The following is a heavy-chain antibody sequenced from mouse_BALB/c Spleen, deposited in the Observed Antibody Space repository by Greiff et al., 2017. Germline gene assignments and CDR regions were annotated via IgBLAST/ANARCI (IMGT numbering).Heavy chain of an antibody. CDR1: GYTFTSYV. D-gene: IGHD1-1*02. V-gene: IGHV1-14*01. CDR3: AREGGGRNGYFDV. Sequence: EVQLQQSGPELVKPGASVKMSCKASGYTFTSYVMHWVKQKPGQGLEWIGYINPYNDGTKYNEKFKGKATLTSDKSSSTAYMEVSSLTSEDSAVYYCAREGGGRNGYFDVWGAGTTVTVSS. CDR2: INPYNDGT. J-gene: IGHJ1*01.